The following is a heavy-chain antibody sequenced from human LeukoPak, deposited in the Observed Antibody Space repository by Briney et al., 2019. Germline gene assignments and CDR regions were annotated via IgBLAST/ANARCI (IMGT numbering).Heavy chain of an antibody. CDR2: INEDGGVS. CDR1: GLTFSDHW. J-gene: IGHJ3*02. Sequence: PGGSLRLSCAVSGLTFSDHWMSWFRQAPGKGLEWVAIINEDGGVSYFVDSVKGRFTISRDNADSSLYLQMNSLRVEDTAVYYCARFKQQPESAFDIWGQGTMVTVSS. D-gene: IGHD6-13*01. V-gene: IGHV3-7*01. CDR3: ARFKQQPESAFDI.